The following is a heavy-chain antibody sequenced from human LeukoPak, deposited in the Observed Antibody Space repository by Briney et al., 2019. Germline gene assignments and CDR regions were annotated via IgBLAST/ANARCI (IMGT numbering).Heavy chain of an antibody. Sequence: SVKVSCKASGYTFTGYYMHWVRQAPGQGLEWMGWINPNSGGTNYAQKFQGRVTMTRDTSISTAYMELSRLRSDDTAVYYCAGPTCYYGSGSSPPTIYYYYGMDVWGQGTTVTVSS. CDR2: INPNSGGT. CDR3: AGPTCYYGSGSSPPTIYYYYGMDV. CDR1: GYTFTGYY. V-gene: IGHV1-2*02. D-gene: IGHD3-10*01. J-gene: IGHJ6*02.